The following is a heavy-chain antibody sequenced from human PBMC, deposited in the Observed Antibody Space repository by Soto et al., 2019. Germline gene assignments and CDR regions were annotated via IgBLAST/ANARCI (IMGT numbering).Heavy chain of an antibody. V-gene: IGHV1-69*13. CDR1: GGTFSSYT. J-gene: IGHJ4*02. CDR2: IIPIFGTA. D-gene: IGHD4-17*01. CDR3: ARAPPPGDRFDY. Sequence: ASVKVSCKASGGTFSSYTISWVRQAPGQGLEWMGGIIPIFGTANYAQKFQGRVTITADESTSTAYMELSSLRSEDTAVYYCARAPPPGDRFDYWGQGTLVTVSS.